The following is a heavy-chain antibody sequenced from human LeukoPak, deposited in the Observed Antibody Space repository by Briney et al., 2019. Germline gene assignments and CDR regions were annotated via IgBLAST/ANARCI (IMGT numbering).Heavy chain of an antibody. Sequence: ASVKVSCKASGYTFTGYYMHWVRQAPGQGLEWMGWINPNSGGTNYAQKFQGRVTMTRDTSISTAYMELSRLRSDDTAVYYCARKDSVVVSAAMPAGFDPWGQGTLVTVSS. CDR2: INPNSGGT. CDR3: ARKDSVVVSAAMPAGFDP. CDR1: GYTFTGYY. D-gene: IGHD2-2*01. J-gene: IGHJ5*02. V-gene: IGHV1-2*02.